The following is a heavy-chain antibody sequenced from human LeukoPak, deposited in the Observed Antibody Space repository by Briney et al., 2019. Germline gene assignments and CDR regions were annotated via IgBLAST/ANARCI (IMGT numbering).Heavy chain of an antibody. CDR2: INPSGGST. CDR3: ARGGWFGELLSPFDY. D-gene: IGHD3-10*01. Sequence: GASVKVSCKASGYTFTSYYMHWVRQAPGQGLEWMGIINPSGGSTSYAQKFQGRVTMTRDTSTSTVYMELSSLRSDDTAVYYCARGGWFGELLSPFDYWGQGTLVTVSS. CDR1: GYTFTSYY. V-gene: IGHV1-46*01. J-gene: IGHJ4*02.